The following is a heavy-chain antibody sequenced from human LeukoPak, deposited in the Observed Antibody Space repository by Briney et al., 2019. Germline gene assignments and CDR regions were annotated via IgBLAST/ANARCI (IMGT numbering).Heavy chain of an antibody. CDR1: GFTFDDYA. CDR3: ARDLYGGNTTL. V-gene: IGHV3-9*01. D-gene: IGHD4-23*01. Sequence: GGSLRLSCAASGFTFDDYAMHWVRQAPGKGLEWVSGISWNSGSIGYADSVKGRFTISRDNAKNSLYLQMNSLRAEDTAVYYCARDLYGGNTTLWGQGTLVTVSS. CDR2: ISWNSGSI. J-gene: IGHJ4*02.